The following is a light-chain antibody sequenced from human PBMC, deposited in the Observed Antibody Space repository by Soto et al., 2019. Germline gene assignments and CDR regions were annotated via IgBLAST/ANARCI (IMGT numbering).Light chain of an antibody. V-gene: IGKV3-15*01. Sequence: TQSPGTMYLSPGERATLSCMASQSVTNSLAGYQQKPGQAPRLLFYGASPRATDIPARFSATGSGTEFTLTISSLQSEDFAVYYCQQYNNWSPWLTCGGGTKV. J-gene: IGKJ4*01. CDR3: QQYNNWSPWLT. CDR2: GAS. CDR1: QSVTNS.